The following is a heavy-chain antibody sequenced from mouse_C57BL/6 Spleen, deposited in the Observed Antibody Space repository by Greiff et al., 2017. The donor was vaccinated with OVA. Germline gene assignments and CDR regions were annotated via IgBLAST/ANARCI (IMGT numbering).Heavy chain of an antibody. CDR2: ISNGGGST. V-gene: IGHV5-12*01. CDR1: GFTFSDYY. Sequence: DVHLVESGGGLVQPGGSLKLSCAASGFTFSDYYMYWVRQTPEKRLEWVAYISNGGGSTYYPDTVKGRFTISRDNAKNTLYLQMSRLKSEDTAMYYCARHNEGFDYWGQGTTLTVSS. CDR3: ARHNEGFDY. J-gene: IGHJ2*01.